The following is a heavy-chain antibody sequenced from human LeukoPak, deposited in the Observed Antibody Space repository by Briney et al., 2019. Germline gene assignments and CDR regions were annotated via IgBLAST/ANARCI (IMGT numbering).Heavy chain of an antibody. Sequence: GGSLRLSCAASGFIFSSYWMTWVRQAPGKGLEWVANIKQDGSEKYYVDSVKGRFTISRDNAKNSLYLQMNSLRAEDTAVYCCARGGGLDIWGQGTMVTVSS. CDR1: GFIFSSYW. CDR2: IKQDGSEK. V-gene: IGHV3-7*05. J-gene: IGHJ3*02. CDR3: ARGGGLDI.